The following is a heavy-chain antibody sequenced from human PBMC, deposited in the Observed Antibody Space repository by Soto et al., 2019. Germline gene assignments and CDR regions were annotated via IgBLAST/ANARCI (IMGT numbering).Heavy chain of an antibody. D-gene: IGHD1-26*01. V-gene: IGHV3-23*01. CDR3: AKNQGVELVPLATVDWFDP. CDR1: GFIFENFG. J-gene: IGHJ5*02. Sequence: HPGGSLSLSCAASGFIFENFGMSWVRQSPGKGLEWISSTSGSGFKKYYADSVKGRFTISRDNSKSTVYLELNNLSAEDTAVYHCAKNQGVELVPLATVDWFDPWGQGSVVTVSS. CDR2: TSGSGFKK.